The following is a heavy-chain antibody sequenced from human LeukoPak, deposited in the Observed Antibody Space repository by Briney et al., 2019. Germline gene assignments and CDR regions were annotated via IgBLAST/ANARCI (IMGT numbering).Heavy chain of an antibody. J-gene: IGHJ6*02. V-gene: IGHV4-4*07. Sequence: SETLSLTCTVSGGTISSYYWSWIRQPAGKGLEWIGRIYTSGSTNYNPSLKSRVTMSVDTSKNQFSLKLSSVTAADTAVYYCARDYDDFWSGYYRNYYYYGMDVWGQGTTVTVPS. D-gene: IGHD3-3*01. CDR3: ARDYDDFWSGYYRNYYYYGMDV. CDR1: GGTISSYY. CDR2: IYTSGST.